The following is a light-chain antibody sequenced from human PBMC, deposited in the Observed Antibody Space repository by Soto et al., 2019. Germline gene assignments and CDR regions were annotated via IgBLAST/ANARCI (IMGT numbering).Light chain of an antibody. V-gene: IGKV3-11*01. CDR2: DTS. CDR3: QQRGSWPPT. CDR1: QSVSSY. J-gene: IGKJ5*01. Sequence: EVVITQSPATLSLSPGERATLSCRASQSVSSYLAWYQQKLGRAPSLLIHDTSNRATGVPARFSGSGYGTDFTLTISSLEPEDFGVYYCQQRGSWPPTFGQGTRLEIK.